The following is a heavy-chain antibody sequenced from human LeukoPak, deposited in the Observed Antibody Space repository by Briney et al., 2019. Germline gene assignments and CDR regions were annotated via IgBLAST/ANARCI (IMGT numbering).Heavy chain of an antibody. D-gene: IGHD6-13*01. V-gene: IGHV3-48*03. J-gene: IGHJ4*02. CDR3: ARGPYSSNWYVDY. CDR2: ISRTGNSI. CDR1: GFTLTSYE. Sequence: GGSLRLSCAASGFTLTSYEMNWVRLAPGKGLEWISYISRTGNSIYYADSVKGRFTVPRDSAKNSLYLQMNSLRAEDTAVYYCARGPYSSNWYVDYWGQGTLVTVAS.